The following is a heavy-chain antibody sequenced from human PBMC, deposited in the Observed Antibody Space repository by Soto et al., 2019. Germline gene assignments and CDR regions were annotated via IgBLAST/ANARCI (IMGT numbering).Heavy chain of an antibody. CDR2: IYYSGST. CDR3: ARRGGGNGMDV. V-gene: IGHV4-31*03. CDR1: GGSISSGGYY. Sequence: QVQLQESGPGLVKPSQTLSLTCTVSGGSISSGGYYWSWIRQHPGKGLEWIGYIYYSGSTYYNPSLKIXXTXSXXTSKNQFSLKLSSVTAADTAVYYCARRGGGNGMDVWGQGTTVTVSS. J-gene: IGHJ6*02.